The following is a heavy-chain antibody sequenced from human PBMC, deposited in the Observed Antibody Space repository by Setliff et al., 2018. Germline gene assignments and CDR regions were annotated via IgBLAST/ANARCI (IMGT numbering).Heavy chain of an antibody. J-gene: IGHJ4*01. V-gene: IGHV3-30*03. D-gene: IGHD7-27*01. Sequence: GGSLRLSCAASGFAFDSYAMHWVRQAPGKGLEWVAIIFHDGRDIYYGDSVQGRFAISRDNSKNTLYLQMNSLRSDDTAVYYCAGVHWTTNWFLHYWGQGTRVTVSS. CDR3: AGVHWTTNWFLHY. CDR2: IFHDGRDI. CDR1: GFAFDSYA.